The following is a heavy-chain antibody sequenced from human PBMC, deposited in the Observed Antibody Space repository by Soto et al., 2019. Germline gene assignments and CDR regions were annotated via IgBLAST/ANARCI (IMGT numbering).Heavy chain of an antibody. CDR3: ARSLIGSTDY. D-gene: IGHD2-8*01. CDR2: INPDGSTI. J-gene: IGHJ4*02. Sequence: AGGSLNLSCSPPGSTFRSSWMHWFGQAPGKGLVWVSRINPDGSTITYADSVKGRFTISRDNAKNTLYLQMNSLRPEDTAVYYCARSLIGSTDYWGQGTLVTVSS. V-gene: IGHV3-74*01. CDR1: GSTFRSSW.